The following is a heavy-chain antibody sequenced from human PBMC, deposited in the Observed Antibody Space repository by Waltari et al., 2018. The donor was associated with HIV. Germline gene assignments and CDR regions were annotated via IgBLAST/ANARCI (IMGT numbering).Heavy chain of an antibody. J-gene: IGHJ6*02. V-gene: IGHV3-74*01. CDR3: ARGQYYSMDV. CDR1: GFTFSSYW. Sequence: EVQLVESGGGLVQPGGSLRLSCSASGFTFSSYWMHWVRHAPGKVLVWASVMNREGSTISYTNSGKGRFTIPRDNAKTTLYLQMNSLRAEDTALYYCARGQYYSMDVWGQGTTVTVSS. D-gene: IGHD3-10*01. CDR2: MNREGSTI.